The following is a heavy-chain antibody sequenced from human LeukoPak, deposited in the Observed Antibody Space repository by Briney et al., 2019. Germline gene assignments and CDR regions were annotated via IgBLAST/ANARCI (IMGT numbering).Heavy chain of an antibody. D-gene: IGHD2-15*01. V-gene: IGHV3-23*01. CDR3: AKDDRYCSGGSCYSNWFDP. J-gene: IGHJ5*02. CDR2: ISGSGGST. Sequence: PGGSLRLSCAASGFTFSSYAMSWVRQAPGKGLEWVSAISGSGGSTYYADSVKGRFTFSRDNSKNTLYLQMNSLRAEDTAVYYCAKDDRYCSGGSCYSNWFDPWGQGTLVTVSS. CDR1: GFTFSSYA.